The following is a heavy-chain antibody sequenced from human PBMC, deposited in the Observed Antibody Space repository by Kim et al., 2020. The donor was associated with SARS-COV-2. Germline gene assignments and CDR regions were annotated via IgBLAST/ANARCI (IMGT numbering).Heavy chain of an antibody. CDR1: GGSFSGYY. Sequence: SETLSLTCAVYGGSFSGYYWTWIRQPPGKGPEWIGEINHSGSTNYNPSLKSRVTISEDTSKNQFSLKLSSVTAADTAVYYCARVGYYDILSGSQWHFDYWGQGTPDTVSS. D-gene: IGHD3-9*01. J-gene: IGHJ4*02. V-gene: IGHV4-34*01. CDR2: INHSGST. CDR3: ARVGYYDILSGSQWHFDY.